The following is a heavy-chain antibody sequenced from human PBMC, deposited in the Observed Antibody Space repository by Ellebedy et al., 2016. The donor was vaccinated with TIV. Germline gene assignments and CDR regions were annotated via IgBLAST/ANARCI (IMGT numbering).Heavy chain of an antibody. D-gene: IGHD3-16*01. J-gene: IGHJ6*02. Sequence: GESLKISXAASGFTFSSYGMHWVRQAPGKGLEWVAVISYDGSNKYYADSVKGRFTISRDNSKNTLYLQMNSLRAEDTAVYYCARGVPFGQLGYYGMDVWGQGTTVTVSS. CDR1: GFTFSSYG. CDR3: ARGVPFGQLGYYGMDV. V-gene: IGHV3-30*03. CDR2: ISYDGSNK.